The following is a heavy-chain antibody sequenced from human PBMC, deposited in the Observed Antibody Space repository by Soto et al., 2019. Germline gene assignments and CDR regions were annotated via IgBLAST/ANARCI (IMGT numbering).Heavy chain of an antibody. CDR2: IYWDASK. CDR1: GFSLSTSGVG. J-gene: IGHJ4*02. V-gene: IGHV2-5*02. D-gene: IGHD4-17*01. CDR3: AHKGYGDYPLDY. Sequence: QITLKESGPTLVKPTQTLTLTCTFSGFSLSTSGVGVGWIRQPPGKALEWLAVIYWDASKHYSPSRESRLTITKDTSKNQVVLTMTNMDPVDTATYYCAHKGYGDYPLDYWGQGTLVTVSS.